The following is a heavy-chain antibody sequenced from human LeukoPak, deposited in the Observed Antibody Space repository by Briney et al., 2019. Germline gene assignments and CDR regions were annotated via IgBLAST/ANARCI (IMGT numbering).Heavy chain of an antibody. J-gene: IGHJ4*02. V-gene: IGHV4-30-2*01. Sequence: SQTLSLTCAVSGGSISSGGYSWSWIRQPPGKGLEWIGYIYHSGSTCYNPSLKSRVTISVDRSKNQFSLKLSSVTAADTAVYYCARGNHYYDSSGYELPFDYWGQGTLVTVSS. CDR3: ARGNHYYDSSGYELPFDY. CDR2: IYHSGST. D-gene: IGHD3-22*01. CDR1: GGSISSGGYS.